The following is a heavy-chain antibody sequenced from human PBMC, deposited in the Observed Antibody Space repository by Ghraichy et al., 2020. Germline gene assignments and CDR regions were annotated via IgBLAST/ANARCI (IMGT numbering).Heavy chain of an antibody. J-gene: IGHJ4*02. CDR2: INHRGST. D-gene: IGHD2-2*01. Sequence: SQTLSLTCAVYGGSFSGYYWSWIRQPPGKGLEWIGEINHRGSTNYNPSLKSRVTISVDTSKNQFSLNLSSVTAADTAFYYCATLNRILPAAIRLVGQQLSTWGQGTLVTVSS. CDR1: GGSFSGYY. CDR3: ATLNRILPAAIRLVGQQLST. V-gene: IGHV4-34*01.